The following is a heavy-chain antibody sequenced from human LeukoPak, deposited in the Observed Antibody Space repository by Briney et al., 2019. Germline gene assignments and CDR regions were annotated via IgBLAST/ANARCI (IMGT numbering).Heavy chain of an antibody. CDR2: IYHSGST. V-gene: IGHV4-38-2*02. D-gene: IGHD6-13*01. J-gene: IGHJ4*02. CDR1: GYSISSGYY. Sequence: SETLSLTCAVSGYSISSGYYWGWIRQPAGKGLEWIGSIYHSGSTYYNPSLKSRVTISVDTSKNQFSLKLSSVTAADTAVYYCAREHSSSWRPFDYWGQGTLVTVSS. CDR3: AREHSSSWRPFDY.